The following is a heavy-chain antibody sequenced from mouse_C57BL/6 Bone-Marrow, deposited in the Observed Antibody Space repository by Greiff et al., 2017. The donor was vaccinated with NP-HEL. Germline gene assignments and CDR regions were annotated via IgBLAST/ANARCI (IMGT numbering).Heavy chain of an antibody. J-gene: IGHJ2*01. Sequence: QVQLQQSGAELVRPGTSVKVSCKASGYAFTNYLIEWVKQRPGQGLEWIGVINPGSGGTNYNEKFKGKATLTADKSSSTAYMQLSSLTSEDSAVYFCARYSHYYGSSYDYFDYWGQGTTLTVSS. CDR3: ARYSHYYGSSYDYFDY. V-gene: IGHV1-54*01. CDR1: GYAFTNYL. CDR2: INPGSGGT. D-gene: IGHD1-1*01.